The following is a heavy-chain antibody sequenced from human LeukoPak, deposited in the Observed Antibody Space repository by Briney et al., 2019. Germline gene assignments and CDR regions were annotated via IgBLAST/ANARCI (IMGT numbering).Heavy chain of an antibody. V-gene: IGHV1-2*02. CDR2: INPKSGGT. CDR3: VRTSAAALFDY. D-gene: IGHD6-13*01. Sequence: ASVKVSCKASGYTFTGYYIHWVRQAPGQGLEWMGWINPKSGGTNYAQKFQGRVTMTRDTSITTADMELSRLTSDDTAVYYCVRTSAAALFDYWGQGTLVTDSS. CDR1: GYTFTGYY. J-gene: IGHJ4*02.